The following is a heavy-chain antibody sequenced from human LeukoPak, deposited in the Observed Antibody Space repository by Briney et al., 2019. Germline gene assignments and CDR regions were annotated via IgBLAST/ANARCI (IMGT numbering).Heavy chain of an antibody. Sequence: SETLSLTCTVSGGSISSYYWSWIRQPPGKGLEWIGEINHSGSTNYNPSLKSRVTISVDTSKNQFSLKLSSVTAADTAVYYCARGVQYCSGGSCYAHYYYYYYMDVWGKGTTVTVSS. V-gene: IGHV4-34*01. D-gene: IGHD2-15*01. CDR1: GGSISSYY. CDR2: INHSGST. CDR3: ARGVQYCSGGSCYAHYYYYYYMDV. J-gene: IGHJ6*03.